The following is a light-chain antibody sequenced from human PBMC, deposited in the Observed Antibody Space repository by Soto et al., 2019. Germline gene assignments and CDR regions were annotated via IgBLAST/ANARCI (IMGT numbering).Light chain of an antibody. Sequence: EIVMTQSPDTLSVSPGERATLSCRASQNVDTDLAWYQQRPGQAPRLLIFRASRRATGTPARFSGSGSGTEFTLTIHSLQSEDFAVYYCQQSNTWRTFGQGTKVEV. V-gene: IGKV3-15*01. J-gene: IGKJ1*01. CDR1: QNVDTD. CDR3: QQSNTWRT. CDR2: RAS.